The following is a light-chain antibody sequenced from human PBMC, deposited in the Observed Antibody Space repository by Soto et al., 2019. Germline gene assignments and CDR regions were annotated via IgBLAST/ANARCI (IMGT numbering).Light chain of an antibody. Sequence: QSALTQPASVSGSPGQSITISCTGTSSDIGGYNYVSWYQQHPGKAPKLMIYDVSNRPSGVSNRFSGSKSGRTASLTISGLQAEDEADYYCSSFTSSNTYVVLCGGTKLTVL. CDR3: SSFTSSNTYVV. CDR1: SSDIGGYNY. J-gene: IGLJ2*01. CDR2: DVS. V-gene: IGLV2-14*01.